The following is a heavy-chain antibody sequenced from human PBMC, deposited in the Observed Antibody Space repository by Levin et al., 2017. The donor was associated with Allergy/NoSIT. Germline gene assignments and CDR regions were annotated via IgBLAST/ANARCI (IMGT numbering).Heavy chain of an antibody. V-gene: IGHV5-51*01. J-gene: IGHJ4*02. CDR2: IYPGDSDT. Sequence: GESLKISCKGSGYSFTSYWIGWVRQMPGKGLEWMGIIYPGDSDTRYSPSFQGQVTISADKSISTAYLQWSSLKASDTAMYYCARLLVVAATPDYFDYWGQGTLVTVSS. D-gene: IGHD2-15*01. CDR1: GYSFTSYW. CDR3: ARLLVVAATPDYFDY.